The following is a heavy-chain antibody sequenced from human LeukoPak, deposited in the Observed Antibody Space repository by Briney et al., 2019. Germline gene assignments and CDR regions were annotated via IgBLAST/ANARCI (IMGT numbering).Heavy chain of an antibody. J-gene: IGHJ5*02. Sequence: SETLSLTCTVSGGSISSSSYCWGWIRQPPGKGLEWIGSIYYSGSTYYNPSLKSRVTISVDTSKNQFSLKLSSVTAADTAVYYCARTSIYYDSSGYRSWGQGTLVTVSS. D-gene: IGHD3-22*01. CDR3: ARTSIYYDSSGYRS. CDR2: IYYSGST. V-gene: IGHV4-39*01. CDR1: GGSISSSSYC.